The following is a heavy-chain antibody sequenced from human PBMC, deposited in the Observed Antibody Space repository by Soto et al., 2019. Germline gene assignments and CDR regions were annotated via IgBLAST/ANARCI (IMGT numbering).Heavy chain of an antibody. CDR1: GGSISSGGYY. V-gene: IGHV4-31*03. CDR3: ARGMGLHLGEFRS. CDR2: IYYSGRT. D-gene: IGHD3-16*01. J-gene: IGHJ5*02. Sequence: QVQLQESGPGLVKPSQTLSLTCTVSGGSISSGGYYWSWIRQHPGKGLEWIGYIYYSGRTYYNPSLRSRVTISVDPSKNQFSLKLSSVTAAATAVYYCARGMGLHLGEFRSWGQGTLVTVSS.